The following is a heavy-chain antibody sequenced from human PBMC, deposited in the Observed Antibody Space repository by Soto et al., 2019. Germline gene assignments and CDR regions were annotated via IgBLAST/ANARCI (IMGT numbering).Heavy chain of an antibody. CDR1: GVSISNSSYY. Sequence: SETLSLTCTVSGVSISNSSYYWGWIRRPPGKGLEWIGTIYYSGITYYNPSLKSRVPISVDTSKNQFSLKLTSVTAADTAVYYCARHGSNWGQGTLVTVSS. J-gene: IGHJ4*02. V-gene: IGHV4-39*01. CDR3: ARHGSN. CDR2: IYYSGIT.